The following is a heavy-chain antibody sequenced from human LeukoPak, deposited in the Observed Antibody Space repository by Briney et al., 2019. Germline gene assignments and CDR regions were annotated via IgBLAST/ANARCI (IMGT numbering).Heavy chain of an antibody. Sequence: PSQTLSLTRGISGDNFSSNRVSWNWVRQSPSRGLEWLGRTYYRSKWYNDYAISVRSRITINPDTSKNQFSLQLNSVTPEDTAVYYCARDWGTLTDGFDIWGQGTMVIVSS. CDR2: TYYRSKWYN. J-gene: IGHJ3*02. CDR3: ARDWGTLTDGFDI. CDR1: GDNFSSNRVS. V-gene: IGHV6-1*01. D-gene: IGHD3-16*01.